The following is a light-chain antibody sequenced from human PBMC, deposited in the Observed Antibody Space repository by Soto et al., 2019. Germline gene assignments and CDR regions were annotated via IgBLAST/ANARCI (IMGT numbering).Light chain of an antibody. Sequence: QSVLTQPPSASGTPGQKVFISCSGSSSNIGGTNYAYWYQQLPGAAPKLLMHSNNLRPSGVPERISGSKFGTAASLAISGLRSEDEADYYCSSYTSSSHPFGTGTKLTVL. CDR1: SSNIGGTNY. CDR3: SSYTSSSHP. J-gene: IGLJ1*01. V-gene: IGLV1-47*02. CDR2: SNN.